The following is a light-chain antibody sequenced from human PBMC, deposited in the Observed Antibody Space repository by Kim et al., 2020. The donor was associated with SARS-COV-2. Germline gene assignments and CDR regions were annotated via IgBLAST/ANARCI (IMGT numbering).Light chain of an antibody. CDR3: QQYNGYPYT. J-gene: IGKJ2*01. Sequence: SASGRDRVTITCRASEVINKYVAWFPQKTGKAPKSLIYGASTLHRGVPSKFSGSGFGTDFTLTSSDLQPEDFASYYCQQYNGYPYTFGQGTKLEI. V-gene: IGKV1-16*02. CDR1: EVINKY. CDR2: GAS.